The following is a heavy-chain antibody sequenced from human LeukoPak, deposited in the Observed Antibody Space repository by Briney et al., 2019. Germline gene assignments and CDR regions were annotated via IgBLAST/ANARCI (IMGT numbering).Heavy chain of an antibody. CDR3: ARDYYDFWSGYYSHFDY. V-gene: IGHV3-33*01. D-gene: IGHD3-3*01. J-gene: IGHJ4*02. CDR1: GFTFSSYG. CDR2: IWYDGSNK. Sequence: PGGSLRLSCAASGFTFSSYGMHWVRQAPGKGLEWVAVIWYDGSNKYYADSVKGRFIISRDNSKNTLYLQMNSLRAEDTAVYYCARDYYDFWSGYYSHFDYWGQGTLVTVSS.